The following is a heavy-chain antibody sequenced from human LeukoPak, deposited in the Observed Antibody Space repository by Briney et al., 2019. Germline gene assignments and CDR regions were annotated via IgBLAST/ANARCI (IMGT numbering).Heavy chain of an antibody. J-gene: IGHJ4*02. CDR3: AREYGSGSYTGIDY. D-gene: IGHD3-10*01. Sequence: ASVKVSCKASGYTFTNYYIHWVRQAPGQGLEWMGIINPSGSSTSYAQKFQGRVTMTRDTSTSTVYMELRSLRSDDTAVYYCAREYGSGSYTGIDYWGQGTLVTVSS. CDR1: GYTFTNYY. CDR2: INPSGSST. V-gene: IGHV1-46*01.